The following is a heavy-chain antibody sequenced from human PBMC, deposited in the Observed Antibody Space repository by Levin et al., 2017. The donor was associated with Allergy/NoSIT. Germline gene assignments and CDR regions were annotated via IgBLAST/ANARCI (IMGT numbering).Heavy chain of an antibody. J-gene: IGHJ4*02. Sequence: PSETLSLTCTVSGGSISSGGYYWSWIRQHPGKGLEWIGYIYYSGSTYYNPSLKSRVTISVDTSKNQFSLKLSSVTAADTAVYYCARTRPYYYGSGSYGRTIDYWGQGTLVTVSS. CDR3: ARTRPYYYGSGSYGRTIDY. D-gene: IGHD3-10*01. V-gene: IGHV4-31*03. CDR2: IYYSGST. CDR1: GGSISSGGYY.